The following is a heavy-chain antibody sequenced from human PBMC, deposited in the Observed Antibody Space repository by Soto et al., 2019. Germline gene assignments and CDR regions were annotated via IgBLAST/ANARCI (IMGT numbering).Heavy chain of an antibody. CDR1: GGSISTSSYY. Sequence: QLQLQESGPGLVKPSETLSLTCTVSGGSISTSSYYWGWIRQPPGKGLEWIGSMYYSGSTYYNPSLKSRVTISVDTSKNQFSLKLSSVTAADTAVYYCARHRVESLAAADPWGQGTLVTVSS. D-gene: IGHD6-13*01. J-gene: IGHJ5*02. CDR2: MYYSGST. V-gene: IGHV4-39*01. CDR3: ARHRVESLAAADP.